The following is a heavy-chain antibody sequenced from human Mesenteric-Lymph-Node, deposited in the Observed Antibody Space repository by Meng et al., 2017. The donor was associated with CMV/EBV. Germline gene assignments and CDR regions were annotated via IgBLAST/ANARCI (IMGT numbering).Heavy chain of an antibody. CDR2: INHSGST. CDR3: ARVTIFGVVISDY. J-gene: IGHJ4*02. D-gene: IGHD3-3*01. Sequence: SETLSLTCSVSGDPISSGDYYWSWIRQPPGKGLEWIGEINHSGSTNYNPSLKSRVTISVDTSKNQFSLKLSSVTAADTAVYYCARVTIFGVVISDYWGQGTLVTFSS. V-gene: IGHV4-34*01. CDR1: GDPISSGDYY.